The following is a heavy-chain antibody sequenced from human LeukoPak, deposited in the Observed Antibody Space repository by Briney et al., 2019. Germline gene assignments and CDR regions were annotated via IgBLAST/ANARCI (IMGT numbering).Heavy chain of an antibody. Sequence: SETLSLTCTVSGGSISSYYWSWIRQPPGKGLEWIGYIYTSGSTNYNPSLKSRVTISVDTSKNQFSLKLSSVTAADTAVYYCARHGYDFWSSMTGYYYYYMDVWGKGTTVTVSS. CDR1: GGSISSYY. D-gene: IGHD3-3*01. V-gene: IGHV4-4*09. CDR2: IYTSGST. J-gene: IGHJ6*03. CDR3: ARHGYDFWSSMTGYYYYYMDV.